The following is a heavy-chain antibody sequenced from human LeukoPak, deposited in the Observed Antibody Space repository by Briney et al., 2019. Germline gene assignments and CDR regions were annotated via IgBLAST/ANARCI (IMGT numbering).Heavy chain of an antibody. D-gene: IGHD1-26*01. CDR2: ISDSGGTT. CDR3: AKDLLRWELGGYYYGMDV. V-gene: IGHV3-23*01. Sequence: GGSLRLSCAASGFTFSTYAMSWVRQAPGKGLEWVSGISDSGGTTYYADSVKGRFTISRDNSKNTLYLQMNSLRAEDTAVYYCAKDLLRWELGGYYYGMDVWGQGTTVTVSS. CDR1: GFTFSTYA. J-gene: IGHJ6*02.